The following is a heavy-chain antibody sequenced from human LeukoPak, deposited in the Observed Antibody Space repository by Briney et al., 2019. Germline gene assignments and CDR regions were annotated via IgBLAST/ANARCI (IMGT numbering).Heavy chain of an antibody. Sequence: GASVKVSCKASGYTFTGYYIHWVRQAPGQGLEWMGRINPNSGGANYAQQFQGRVTMTRDTSISTAYMGLSRLRSDGTAVYYCARDPGATTNSFDYWGQGTVVTVSS. D-gene: IGHD1-1*01. CDR2: INPNSGGA. CDR3: ARDPGATTNSFDY. CDR1: GYTFTGYY. V-gene: IGHV1-2*06. J-gene: IGHJ4*02.